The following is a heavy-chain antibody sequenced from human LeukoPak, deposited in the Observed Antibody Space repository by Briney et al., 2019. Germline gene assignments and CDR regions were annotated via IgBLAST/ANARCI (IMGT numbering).Heavy chain of an antibody. J-gene: IGHJ4*02. CDR2: INHSGST. Sequence: SETLSLTCAVYGGSFRGYYWSWIRQPPGKGLEWIGEINHSGSTNYNPSLKSRVTISVDTSKNQFSLKLSSVTAADTAVYYCARGKLTEFDYWGQGTLVTASS. CDR1: GGSFRGYY. V-gene: IGHV4-34*01. CDR3: ARGKLTEFDY. D-gene: IGHD1-14*01.